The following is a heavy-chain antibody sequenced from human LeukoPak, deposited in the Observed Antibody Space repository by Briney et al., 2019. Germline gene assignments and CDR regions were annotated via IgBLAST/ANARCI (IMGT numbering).Heavy chain of an antibody. CDR1: GFTFSDYA. Sequence: GGSLRLSCAASGFTFSDYAMSWVRQAPGKGLEWVSAIVGSGGSTYYADSVKGRFTISRDNPKNTLYLQMNSLRAEDTAVYYCAKWGDYDILTGYYDADYWGQGTLVTVSS. CDR2: IVGSGGST. D-gene: IGHD3-9*01. CDR3: AKWGDYDILTGYYDADY. V-gene: IGHV3-23*01. J-gene: IGHJ4*02.